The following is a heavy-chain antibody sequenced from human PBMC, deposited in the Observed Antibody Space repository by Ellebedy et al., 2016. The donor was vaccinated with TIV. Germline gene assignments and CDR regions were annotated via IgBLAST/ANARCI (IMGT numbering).Heavy chain of an antibody. CDR3: ARRIAARPDYYYAMDV. J-gene: IGHJ6*02. Sequence: PGGSLRLSCAASGFTFRSYGMHWVRQAPAKGLEWVAVIWYDGSNKYYGDSVKGRFTISRDNSKNTLSLQMNSLRAEDTAVYYCARRIAARPDYYYAMDVWGQGTTVTVAS. CDR2: IWYDGSNK. D-gene: IGHD6-6*01. V-gene: IGHV3-33*01. CDR1: GFTFRSYG.